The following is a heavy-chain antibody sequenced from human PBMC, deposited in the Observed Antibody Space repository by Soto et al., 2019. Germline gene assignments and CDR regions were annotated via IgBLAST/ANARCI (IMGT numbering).Heavy chain of an antibody. Sequence: ASVKVSCKASGGTFSSYAISWVRQAPGQGREWMGGIIPIFGTANYAQKFQGRVTITADESTSTAYMELSSLRSEDTAVYYCARGIASYHILTGPYYFEYWGQRTLVNVSS. V-gene: IGHV1-69*13. CDR1: GGTFSSYA. J-gene: IGHJ4*02. CDR3: ARGIASYHILTGPYYFEY. D-gene: IGHD3-9*01. CDR2: IIPIFGTA.